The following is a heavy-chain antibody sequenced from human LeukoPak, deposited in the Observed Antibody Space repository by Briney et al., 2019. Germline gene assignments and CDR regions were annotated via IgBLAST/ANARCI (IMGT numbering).Heavy chain of an antibody. V-gene: IGHV3-23*01. CDR1: GFTFSSYA. D-gene: IGHD2-15*01. CDR2: ISGSGGST. J-gene: IGHJ3*02. Sequence: GGSLRLSCAASGFTFSSYAMSWVRQAPGKGLEWVSAISGSGGSTYYADSVKGRFTISRDNSKNTLYLQMNSLRAEDTAVYYCAKGQPIGYCSGGSCFPGAFDIWGQGTMVTVSS. CDR3: AKGQPIGYCSGGSCFPGAFDI.